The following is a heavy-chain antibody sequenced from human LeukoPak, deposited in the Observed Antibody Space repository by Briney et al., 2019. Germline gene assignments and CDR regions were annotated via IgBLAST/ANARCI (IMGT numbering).Heavy chain of an antibody. V-gene: IGHV3-21*01. CDR3: ARIGDSQYYFDY. CDR1: GFTFSSYS. D-gene: IGHD5-18*01. Sequence: GGSLRLSCAASGFTFSSYSMNWVRQAPGKGLEWVSSISSSSSYIYYADSVKGRFTISRDNAKNSLYLQMDSLRAEDTAVYYCARIGDSQYYFDYWGQGTLVTVSS. J-gene: IGHJ4*02. CDR2: ISSSSSYI.